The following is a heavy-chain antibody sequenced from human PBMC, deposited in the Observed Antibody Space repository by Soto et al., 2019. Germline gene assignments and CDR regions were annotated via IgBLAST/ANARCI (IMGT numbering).Heavy chain of an antibody. J-gene: IGHJ6*02. CDR2: IYYSGST. Sequence: QVQLQESGPGLVKPSQTLSLTCTVSGGSISSGDYYWSWIRQPPGKGLEWIGYIYYSGSTYYNPSLKSRVTISVDTSKNQFSLKLSSVTAADTAVYYRAREVCDSNYNYYYGMDVWGQGTTVTVSS. CDR1: GGSISSGDYY. D-gene: IGHD4-4*01. V-gene: IGHV4-30-4*01. CDR3: AREVCDSNYNYYYGMDV.